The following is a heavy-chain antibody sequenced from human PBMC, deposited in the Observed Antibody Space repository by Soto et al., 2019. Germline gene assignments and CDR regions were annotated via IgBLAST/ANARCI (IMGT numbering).Heavy chain of an antibody. D-gene: IGHD3-9*01. V-gene: IGHV3-30-3*01. Sequence: QVQLVESGGGVVQPGRSLRLSCAASGFTFSSYAMHWVRQAPGKGLEWVAVISYDGSNKYYADSVKGRFTISRDNSKNTLYLQMNSLRAEDTAVYYCATDILTGYYPMGGAFAIWGQGTMVTVSS. CDR3: ATDILTGYYPMGGAFAI. J-gene: IGHJ3*02. CDR2: ISYDGSNK. CDR1: GFTFSSYA.